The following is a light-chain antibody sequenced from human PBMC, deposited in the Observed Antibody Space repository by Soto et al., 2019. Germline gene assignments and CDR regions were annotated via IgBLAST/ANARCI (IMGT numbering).Light chain of an antibody. CDR3: QQYKNWPPYT. J-gene: IGKJ2*01. CDR1: QSVSSN. CDR2: GAS. Sequence: EIVMTQSPATLSVSPGERATLSCRASQSVSSNLAWYQQKPGQAPRLLVYGASTRATGIPARFSGSGSRTEFTLTSSSLQSEYFAVYYCQQYKNWPPYTFGQGTKLEIK. V-gene: IGKV3-15*01.